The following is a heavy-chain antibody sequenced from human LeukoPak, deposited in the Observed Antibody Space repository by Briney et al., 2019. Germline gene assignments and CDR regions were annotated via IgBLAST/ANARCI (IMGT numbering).Heavy chain of an antibody. Sequence: SETLSLTCTVSGYSISSGYYWAWIRQPPGKGLEWIGSVYQSGSTYFNPPLKSRVTISVDTAKNQFSLKLTSVTAADTAVYYFARAYSDSTGYTRHFDYWGPGALVTVSS. V-gene: IGHV4-38-2*02. CDR1: GYSISSGYY. J-gene: IGHJ4*02. CDR2: VYQSGST. CDR3: ARAYSDSTGYTRHFDY. D-gene: IGHD3-22*01.